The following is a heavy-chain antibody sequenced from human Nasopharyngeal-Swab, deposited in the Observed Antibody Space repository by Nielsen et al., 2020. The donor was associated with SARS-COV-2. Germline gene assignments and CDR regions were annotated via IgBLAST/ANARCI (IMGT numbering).Heavy chain of an antibody. CDR2: ISSSSSYI. CDR1: GFTFSSYS. CDR3: ARDRWGWLPIGDAFDI. V-gene: IGHV3-21*01. J-gene: IGHJ3*02. Sequence: GASLKISCAASGFTFSSYSMNWVRQAPGKGLEWVSSISSSSSYIYYADSVKGRFTISRDNAKNSLYLQMNSLRAEDTAVYYCARDRWGWLPIGDAFDIWGQGTMVTVSS. D-gene: IGHD2-21*01.